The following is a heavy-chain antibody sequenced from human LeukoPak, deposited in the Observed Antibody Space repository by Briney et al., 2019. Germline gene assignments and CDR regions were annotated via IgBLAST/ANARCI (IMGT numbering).Heavy chain of an antibody. V-gene: IGHV3-53*01. Sequence: GGSLRLSCAASGFNFDDYVMNWVRQAPGKGLEWVSIIYSGGSTFYADSVKGRFTISRDNSKNTLYLQMNSLRAEDTAVYYCARGGSYLSAFDIWGQGTMVTVSS. J-gene: IGHJ3*02. CDR3: ARGGSYLSAFDI. D-gene: IGHD1-26*01. CDR2: IYSGGST. CDR1: GFNFDDYV.